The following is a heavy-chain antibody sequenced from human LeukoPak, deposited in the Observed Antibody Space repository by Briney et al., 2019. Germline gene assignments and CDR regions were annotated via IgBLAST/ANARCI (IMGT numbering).Heavy chain of an antibody. J-gene: IGHJ5*02. CDR1: GGTFSSYA. D-gene: IGHD3-22*01. CDR3: ARDLSSGYYRHGTQNWFDP. V-gene: IGHV1-69*05. CDR2: VIPIFGTA. Sequence: SVKVSCKASGGTFSSYAISWVRQAPGQGLEWMGRVIPIFGTANYAQKFQGRVTITTDESTSTAYMELSSLRSEDAAVYYCARDLSSGYYRHGTQNWFDPWGQGTLVTVSS.